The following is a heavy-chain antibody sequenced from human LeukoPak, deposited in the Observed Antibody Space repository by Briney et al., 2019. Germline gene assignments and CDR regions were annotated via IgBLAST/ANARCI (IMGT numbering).Heavy chain of an antibody. V-gene: IGHV4-34*01. Sequence: SETLSLTCAVYGGSFSGYYWSWIRQPPGKGLEWIGEINHSGSTNYNPSLKSRVTISVDTSKNQFSLKLSSVTAADTAVYYCARDSSLAAAGTVTARDYWGQGTLVTVSS. CDR3: ARDSSLAAAGTVTARDY. CDR2: INHSGST. J-gene: IGHJ4*02. D-gene: IGHD6-13*01. CDR1: GGSFSGYY.